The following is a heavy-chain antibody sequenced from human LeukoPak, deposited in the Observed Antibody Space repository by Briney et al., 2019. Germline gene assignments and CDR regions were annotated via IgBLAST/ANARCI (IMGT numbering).Heavy chain of an antibody. D-gene: IGHD3-10*01. Sequence: GGSLRLSCAASGFTFSSYGMHWVRQAPGKGLEWVAVIWYDGSNKYYADSVKGRFTIARDNSKNTLHLQMNSLRAEDTAVYYCARDMRAYRGVNHYGMDVWGQGTTVIVSS. CDR3: ARDMRAYRGVNHYGMDV. V-gene: IGHV3-33*01. CDR2: IWYDGSNK. CDR1: GFTFSSYG. J-gene: IGHJ6*02.